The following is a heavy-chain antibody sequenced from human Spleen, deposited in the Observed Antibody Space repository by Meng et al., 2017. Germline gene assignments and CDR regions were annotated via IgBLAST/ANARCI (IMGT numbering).Heavy chain of an antibody. CDR3: ARAAEYCGGDCFSSWFDP. Sequence: QVVEVGREVKKPGSWVKVSCKASGGTFRSYAISWVRQAPGQGLEWMAGIIPIFGTANYAQKFQGRVTITTDESTSTAYMELSSLRSEDTAVYYCARAAEYCGGDCFSSWFDPWGQGTLVTVSS. D-gene: IGHD2-21*02. J-gene: IGHJ5*02. CDR1: GGTFRSYA. CDR2: IIPIFGTA. V-gene: IGHV1-69*05.